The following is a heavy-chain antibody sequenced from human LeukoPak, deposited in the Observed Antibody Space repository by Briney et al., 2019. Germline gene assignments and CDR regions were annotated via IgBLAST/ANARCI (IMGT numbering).Heavy chain of an antibody. Sequence: SETLSLTCTISGGSISSYYWSWIRQPAGKGLEWIGRIYTSGSTNYNPSLKSRVTMSVDTSKNQFSLKLSSVTAADTAVYYCARVEVPRDINDWYFDLWGRGTLVTVSS. CDR1: GGSISSYY. J-gene: IGHJ2*01. CDR2: IYTSGST. V-gene: IGHV4-4*07. D-gene: IGHD2-15*01. CDR3: ARVEVPRDINDWYFDL.